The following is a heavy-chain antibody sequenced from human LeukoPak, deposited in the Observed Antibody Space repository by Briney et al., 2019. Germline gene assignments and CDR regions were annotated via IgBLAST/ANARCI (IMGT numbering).Heavy chain of an antibody. CDR2: INAYNGNT. V-gene: IGHV1-18*01. CDR3: ARETPLSGYSYGYGGYYYYYMDV. D-gene: IGHD5-18*01. J-gene: IGHJ6*03. Sequence: ASVKVSCKASGYTFTSYGISWVRQAPGQGLEWMGWINAYNGNTNYAQKLQGRVTMTTDTSTSTAYMELRSLRSDDTAVYYCARETPLSGYSYGYGGYYYYYMDVWGKGTTVTASS. CDR1: GYTFTSYG.